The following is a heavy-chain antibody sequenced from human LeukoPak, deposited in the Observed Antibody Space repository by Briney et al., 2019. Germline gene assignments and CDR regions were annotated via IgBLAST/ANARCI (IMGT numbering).Heavy chain of an antibody. D-gene: IGHD3-22*01. CDR2: INHSGST. CDR1: GGPFSGYY. V-gene: IGHV4-34*01. CDR3: ARTARVASSGYYYLFDY. J-gene: IGHJ4*02. Sequence: PLETLSLTCAVYGGPFSGYYWSWIRQPPGKGLEWIGEINHSGSTNYNPSLKSRVTISVDTSKNQFSLKLSSVTAADTAVYYCARTARVASSGYYYLFDYWGQGTLVTVSS.